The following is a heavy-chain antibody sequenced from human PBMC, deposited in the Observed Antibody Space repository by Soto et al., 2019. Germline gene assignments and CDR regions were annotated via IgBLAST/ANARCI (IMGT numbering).Heavy chain of an antibody. CDR2: IYYSGNT. CDR1: GGSICGYY. D-gene: IGHD3-10*01. CDR3: ARNSAGPAWYFDP. V-gene: IGHV4-59*08. J-gene: IGHJ2*01. Sequence: PSETLSLTCPVSGGSICGYYSGWVRPAPGKGLEWVGWIYYSGNTNYNPSLKSRVTISVDSSKNQFSLKLRSVTAADTAVYYFARNSAGPAWYFDPWGRGALVTVSS.